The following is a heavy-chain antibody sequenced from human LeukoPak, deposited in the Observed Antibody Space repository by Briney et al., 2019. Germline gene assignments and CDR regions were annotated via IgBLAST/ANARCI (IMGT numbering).Heavy chain of an antibody. D-gene: IGHD3-10*01. J-gene: IGHJ3*02. Sequence: PSETLSLTCAVYGGSLSDYYWTWIRQPPGKGLERIGEINHSGSTNYNPSLKSRVTISIDASKNQFSLKLTSVTAADTAVYYCARSDGYGLVGIWGQGTMVTVSS. CDR3: ARSDGYGLVGI. CDR1: GGSLSDYY. V-gene: IGHV4-34*01. CDR2: INHSGST.